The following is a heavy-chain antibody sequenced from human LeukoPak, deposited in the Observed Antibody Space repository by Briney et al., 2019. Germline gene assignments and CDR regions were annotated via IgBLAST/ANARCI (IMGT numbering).Heavy chain of an antibody. CDR2: IKRKTDGGTT. CDR3: TADQSLDDFGSGSYGNHY. D-gene: IGHD3-10*01. CDR1: GFTFSSYV. J-gene: IGHJ4*02. V-gene: IGHV3-15*01. Sequence: PGGSLRLSCATSGFTFSSYVMSWVRQAPGKGLEWIGRIKRKTDGGTTDYAAPVKGRFTISRDDSKNTLYLQMSSLKAEDTAVYYCTADQSLDDFGSGSYGNHYWGQGALVSVSS.